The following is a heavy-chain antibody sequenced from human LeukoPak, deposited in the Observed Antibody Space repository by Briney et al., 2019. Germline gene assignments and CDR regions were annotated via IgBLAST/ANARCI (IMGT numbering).Heavy chain of an antibody. J-gene: IGHJ4*02. D-gene: IGHD4-17*01. V-gene: IGHV3-33*01. Sequence: TGGSLRLSCAASGFTFSSYGMHWVRQAPGKGLEWVAVLWYDGSNKYYADSVKGRFTISRDNSKNTLYLQMNSLRAEDTAVYYCARERATVTYLDYWGQGTLVTVSS. CDR2: LWYDGSNK. CDR3: ARERATVTYLDY. CDR1: GFTFSSYG.